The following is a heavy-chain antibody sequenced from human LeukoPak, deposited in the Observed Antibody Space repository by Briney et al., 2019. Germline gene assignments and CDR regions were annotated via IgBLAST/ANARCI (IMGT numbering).Heavy chain of an antibody. D-gene: IGHD3-10*01. J-gene: IGHJ4*02. Sequence: PGGSLRLSCTTSGVTFSNSWMSWVRQAPGKGLEWVADIKEDGSEKYYVDSVKGRFTISRDNARNSLYLQMNSLRAEDTAVYYCARERLSGNDFDYWGQGTLVTVSS. CDR3: ARERLSGNDFDY. CDR2: IKEDGSEK. V-gene: IGHV3-7*01. CDR1: GVTFSNSW.